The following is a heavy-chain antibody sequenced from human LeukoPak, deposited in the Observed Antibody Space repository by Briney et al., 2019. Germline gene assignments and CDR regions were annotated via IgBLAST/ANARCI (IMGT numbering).Heavy chain of an antibody. CDR3: ARDGPLGITGTTWGDY. V-gene: IGHV3-30-3*01. Sequence: GRSLRLSCAASGFTFSSYAMHWVRQAPGKGLEWVAVISYDGSNKYYADSVKGRFTISRDNSKNTLYLQMNSLRAEDTAVYYCARDGPLGITGTTWGDYWGQGTLVTVSS. J-gene: IGHJ4*02. CDR2: ISYDGSNK. D-gene: IGHD1-7*01. CDR1: GFTFSSYA.